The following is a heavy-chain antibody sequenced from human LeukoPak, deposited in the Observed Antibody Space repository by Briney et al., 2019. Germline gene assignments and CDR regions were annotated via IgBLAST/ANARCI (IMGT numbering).Heavy chain of an antibody. V-gene: IGHV3-21*01. CDR2: ISSTSTYI. CDR3: AIDPGTVDTPMVPVWDY. J-gene: IGHJ4*02. CDR1: GFTFSNYK. D-gene: IGHD5-18*01. Sequence: GESLRLSCAASGFTFSNYKMNWVRQAPGRGLEWVSSISSTSTYIYYTDSVKGRFTISRDNAKNSLYMQMNSLRAEDTAVYYCAIDPGTVDTPMVPVWDYWGQGTVVAVSS.